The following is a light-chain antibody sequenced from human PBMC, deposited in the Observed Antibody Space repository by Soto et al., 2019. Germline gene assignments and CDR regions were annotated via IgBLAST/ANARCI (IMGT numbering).Light chain of an antibody. J-gene: IGKJ5*01. V-gene: IGKV1-33*01. CDR3: QQYDNRRIT. CDR2: DAS. Sequence: IQMTPSPSSLSASVGDRVTITCQASQDISNYLNWYQQKPGKAPQLLMYDASNLETGVPSRFSGSGSGTEFTFTINSLQPEDIATYYCQQYDNRRITFGQGTRLEIK. CDR1: QDISNY.